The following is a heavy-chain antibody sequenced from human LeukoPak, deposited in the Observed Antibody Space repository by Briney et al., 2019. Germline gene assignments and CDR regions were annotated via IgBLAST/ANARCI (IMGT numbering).Heavy chain of an antibody. CDR1: GFTFSSYW. V-gene: IGHV3-7*01. CDR3: AKDRDYYDSSGYSGYYFDY. J-gene: IGHJ4*02. CDR2: IKQDGSEK. D-gene: IGHD3-22*01. Sequence: GGSLRLSCAASGFTFSSYWMSWVRQAPGKGLEWVANIKQDGSEKYYVDSVKGRFTISRDNSKNTLYLQMNSLRAEDTAVYYCAKDRDYYDSSGYSGYYFDYWGQGTLVTVSS.